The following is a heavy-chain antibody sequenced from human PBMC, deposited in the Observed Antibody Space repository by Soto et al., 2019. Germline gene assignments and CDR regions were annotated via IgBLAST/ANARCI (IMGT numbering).Heavy chain of an antibody. J-gene: IGHJ4*02. D-gene: IGHD2-8*01. CDR1: GGSVRSDNYY. CDR3: AALKRMVAGDY. V-gene: IGHV4-61*01. CDR2: IYNSGST. Sequence: PSETLSLTCTVSGGSVRSDNYYWSWIRQPPGKGLEWIGYIYNSGSTKYNPSLESRVTIPGDTSANQFSLNLISVTTADTAVYYCAALKRMVAGDYWGQGALVTVSS.